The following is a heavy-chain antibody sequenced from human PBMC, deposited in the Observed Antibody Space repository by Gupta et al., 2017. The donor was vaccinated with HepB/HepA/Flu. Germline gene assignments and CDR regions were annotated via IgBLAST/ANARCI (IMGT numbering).Heavy chain of an antibody. CDR3: ARVFGAFDI. D-gene: IGHD3-16*01. V-gene: IGHV3-48*02. CDR2: ISTSSSTI. Sequence: EVQLVESGGGLVQPGGSLRLSCTASGFTFSSYSMNWVRQAPGKGLEWVSYISTSSSTIDYADSVKGRFTISRDNAKNSLYLKMNSRRDEDTAVYYWARVFGAFDIWGQGTMVTVSS. J-gene: IGHJ3*02. CDR1: GFTFSSYS.